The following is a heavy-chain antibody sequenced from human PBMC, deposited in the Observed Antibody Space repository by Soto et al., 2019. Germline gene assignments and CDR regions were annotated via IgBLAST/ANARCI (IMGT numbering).Heavy chain of an antibody. CDR2: IYYSGST. CDR1: GGSISSYY. CDR3: ARGPRGYCSSTSCPRGSYYYGMDV. D-gene: IGHD2-2*01. J-gene: IGHJ6*02. Sequence: SETLSLTCTVSGGSISSYYWSWIRQPPGKGLEWIGYIYYSGSTNYNPSLKSRVTISVDTSKNQFSLKLSFVTAADTAVYYCARGPRGYCSSTSCPRGSYYYGMDVWGQGTTVTVSS. V-gene: IGHV4-59*01.